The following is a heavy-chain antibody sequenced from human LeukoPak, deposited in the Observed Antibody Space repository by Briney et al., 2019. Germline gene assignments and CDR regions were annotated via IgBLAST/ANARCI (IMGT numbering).Heavy chain of an antibody. V-gene: IGHV1-69*05. J-gene: IGHJ3*02. CDR1: GGTFSSYA. CDR3: ARTTSLYGRDAFDI. CDR2: IIPIFGTA. Sequence: GASVKVSCKASGGTFSSYAISWVRQAPGQGLEWMGGIIPIFGTANYAQKFQGRVTITTDESTSTAYMELSSLRSEDTAVYYCARTTSLYGRDAFDIWGQGTMVTVSS. D-gene: IGHD4-17*01.